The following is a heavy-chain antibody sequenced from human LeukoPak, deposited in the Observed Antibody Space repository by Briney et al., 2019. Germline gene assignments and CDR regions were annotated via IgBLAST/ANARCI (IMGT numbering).Heavy chain of an antibody. J-gene: IGHJ4*02. CDR1: GFPFSWDW. CDR2: IDTDGTFT. Sequence: GGSLRLSCAASGFPFSWDWMHWVRQAPGKGLVWVSHIDTDGTFTRYADSVRGGFTTSRDNAKNTLYLQMNSLRAEDTAIYYCASFGRDWDASYWGQGTLVTVSS. D-gene: IGHD3/OR15-3a*01. CDR3: ASFGRDWDASY. V-gene: IGHV3-74*01.